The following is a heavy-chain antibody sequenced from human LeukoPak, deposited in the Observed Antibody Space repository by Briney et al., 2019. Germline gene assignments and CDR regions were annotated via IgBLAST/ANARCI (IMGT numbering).Heavy chain of an antibody. CDR2: FYYSGST. D-gene: IGHD3-10*01. J-gene: IGHJ4*02. V-gene: IGHV4-61*02. CDR3: ARTRYYYNSRSYGAPYYFDY. Sequence: PSQTLSLTCTVSGGSISSGSYYWSWIRQPAGKGLEWIGTFYYSGSTDYNPSLKSRVTISVDTSKNQFSLKLSSVTAADTAVYYCARTRYYYNSRSYGAPYYFDYWGQGTLVTVSS. CDR1: GGSISSGSYY.